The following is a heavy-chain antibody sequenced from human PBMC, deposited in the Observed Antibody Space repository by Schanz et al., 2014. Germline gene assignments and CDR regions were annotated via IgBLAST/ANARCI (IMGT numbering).Heavy chain of an antibody. Sequence: EVQLVESGGGLVQPGGSLRLSCTASGFTFSDYWMSWVRQAPGRGLEWVSIIFTDGRTYYADSVKGRFTISRDNTKNSLFLQMNSLRAEDTAVYYCARKVVATIGGYYDNWGQGTLVIVSS. CDR3: ARKVVATIGGYYDN. V-gene: IGHV3-66*01. CDR2: IFTDGRT. CDR1: GFTFSDYW. D-gene: IGHD5-12*01. J-gene: IGHJ4*02.